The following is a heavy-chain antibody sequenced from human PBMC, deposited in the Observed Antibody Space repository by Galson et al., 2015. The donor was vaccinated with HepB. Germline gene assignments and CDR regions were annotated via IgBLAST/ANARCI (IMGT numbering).Heavy chain of an antibody. Sequence: SLRLSCAPSGLTVSSNEMSWVRQAPGKGLEWVSVIYRDGDTDYADSVKGRFTISRDNSGNTLYLQLNSLRTEDTAVYYCARGAFASEATRASGWFDSWGQGTLVTVSS. V-gene: IGHV3-53*01. D-gene: IGHD1-26*01. CDR1: GLTVSSNE. CDR2: IYRDGDT. CDR3: ARGAFASEATRASGWFDS. J-gene: IGHJ5*01.